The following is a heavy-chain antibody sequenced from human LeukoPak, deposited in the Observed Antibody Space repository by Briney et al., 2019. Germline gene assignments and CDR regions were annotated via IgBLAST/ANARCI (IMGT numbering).Heavy chain of an antibody. CDR2: ISSSGSTI. J-gene: IGHJ3*02. V-gene: IGHV3-11*01. D-gene: IGHD1-26*01. CDR1: GFTFSDYY. CDR3: AKVLPTEWDVPDDAFDI. Sequence: GGSLRLSCAASGFTFSDYYMSWIRQAPGKGLEWVSYISSSGSTIYYADSVKGRFTISRDNAKNSLYLQMNSLRAEDTAVYYCAKVLPTEWDVPDDAFDIWGQGTTVTVSS.